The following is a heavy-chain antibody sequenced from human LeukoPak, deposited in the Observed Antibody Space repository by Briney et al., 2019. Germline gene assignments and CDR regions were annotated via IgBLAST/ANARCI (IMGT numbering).Heavy chain of an antibody. J-gene: IGHJ4*02. V-gene: IGHV3-30-3*01. D-gene: IGHD3-10*01. CDR2: ISYDGSNK. CDR3: ARDLDSGSISYY. CDR1: GFTFSSYA. Sequence: GGSLRLSCAASGFTFSSYAMHWVRQAPGKGLEWVAVISYDGSNKYYADSVKGRFTISRDNSKNTLYLQMNSLRAEDTAVYYCARDLDSGSISYYWGQGTLVTVSS.